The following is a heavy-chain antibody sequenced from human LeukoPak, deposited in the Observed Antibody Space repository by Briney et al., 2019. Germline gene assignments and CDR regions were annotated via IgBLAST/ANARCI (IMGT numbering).Heavy chain of an antibody. Sequence: GGSLRLSCAASGFTFSSYGMHWVRQAPGKGLEWVAVISYDGSNKYYADSVKGRFTISRDNSKNTLYLQMNSLRAEDTAVYYCARGAGYYDSRGYPVEFDYWGQGTLVTVSS. D-gene: IGHD3-22*01. V-gene: IGHV3-30*03. CDR3: ARGAGYYDSRGYPVEFDY. CDR1: GFTFSSYG. CDR2: ISYDGSNK. J-gene: IGHJ4*02.